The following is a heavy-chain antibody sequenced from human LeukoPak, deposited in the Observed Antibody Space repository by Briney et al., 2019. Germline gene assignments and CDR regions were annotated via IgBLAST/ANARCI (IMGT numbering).Heavy chain of an antibody. D-gene: IGHD3-10*01. CDR3: ARTYYYGSGSGQYYYYGMDV. V-gene: IGHV1-69*13. CDR2: IIPIFGTA. J-gene: IGHJ6*02. Sequence: SVKVSCKASGGTFSSYAISWVRQAPGQRLEWMGGIIPIFGTANYAQKFQGRVTITADESTSTAYMELSSLRSEDTAVYYCARTYYYGSGSGQYYYYGMDVWGQGTTVTASS. CDR1: GGTFSSYA.